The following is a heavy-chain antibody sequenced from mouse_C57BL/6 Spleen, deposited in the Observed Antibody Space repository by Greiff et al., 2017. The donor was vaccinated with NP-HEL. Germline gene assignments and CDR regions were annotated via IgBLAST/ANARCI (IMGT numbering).Heavy chain of an antibody. J-gene: IGHJ2*01. D-gene: IGHD3-1*01. Sequence: VQLQQSGPELVKPGASVKISCKASGYAFSSSWMNWVKQRPGKGLEWIGRIYPGDGDTNYNGKFKGKATLTADKSSSTAYMQLSSLTSEDSAVYFCARSGGNYLDYWGQGTTLTVSS. CDR2: IYPGDGDT. CDR3: ARSGGNYLDY. V-gene: IGHV1-82*01. CDR1: GYAFSSSW.